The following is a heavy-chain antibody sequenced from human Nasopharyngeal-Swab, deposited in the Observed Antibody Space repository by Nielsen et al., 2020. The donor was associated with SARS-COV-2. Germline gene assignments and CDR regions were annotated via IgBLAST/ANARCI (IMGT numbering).Heavy chain of an antibody. CDR3: ARDGPSTYYYYGMDV. J-gene: IGHJ6*02. Sequence: GESLKISCAASGFTFSNAWMSWVRQAPGKGLEWVAVISYDGSNKYYADSVKGRFTISRDNSKNTLYLQMNSLRAEDTAVYYCARDGPSTYYYYGMDVWGQGTTVTVSS. CDR1: GFTFSNAW. V-gene: IGHV3-30*03. D-gene: IGHD5/OR15-5a*01. CDR2: ISYDGSNK.